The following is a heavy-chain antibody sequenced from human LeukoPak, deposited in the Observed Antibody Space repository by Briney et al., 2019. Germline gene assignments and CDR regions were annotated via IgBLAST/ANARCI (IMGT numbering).Heavy chain of an antibody. D-gene: IGHD3-10*01. CDR3: ARGAYYGSGSYIY. Sequence: SGTLSLTCTVSGGSISSYYWSWIRQPPGKGLEWIGYIYYSGSTNYNPSLKSRVTISVDTSKNQFSLKLSSVTAADTAVYYCARGAYYGSGSYIYWGQGTLVTVSS. V-gene: IGHV4-59*01. CDR1: GGSISSYY. J-gene: IGHJ4*02. CDR2: IYYSGST.